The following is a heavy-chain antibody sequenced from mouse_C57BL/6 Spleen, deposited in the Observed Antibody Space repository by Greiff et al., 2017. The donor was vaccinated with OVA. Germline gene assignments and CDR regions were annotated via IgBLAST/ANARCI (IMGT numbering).Heavy chain of an antibody. Sequence: QVQLQQPGAELVKPGASVKVSCKASGYTFTSYWMHWVKQRPGQGLEWIGRIHPSDSDTNYNQKFKGKATFTADTSSNTAYMQLSSLTTEDSAIYYCARSLYYSNPFAYWGQGTLVTVSA. CDR1: GYTFTSYW. V-gene: IGHV1-74*01. CDR2: IHPSDSDT. D-gene: IGHD2-5*01. J-gene: IGHJ3*01. CDR3: ARSLYYSNPFAY.